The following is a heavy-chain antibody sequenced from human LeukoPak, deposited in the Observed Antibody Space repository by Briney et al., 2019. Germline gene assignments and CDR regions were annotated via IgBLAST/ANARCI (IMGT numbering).Heavy chain of an antibody. Sequence: GGSLRLSCAASGFTFSIYEMNWVRQAPGKGLEWVSYISSSGSTIYYADSVKGRFTISRDNAKNSLYLQMNSLRAEDTAVYYCARDYSSGWYYFDYWGQGTLVTVSS. J-gene: IGHJ4*02. CDR1: GFTFSIYE. CDR2: ISSSGSTI. V-gene: IGHV3-48*03. CDR3: ARDYSSGWYYFDY. D-gene: IGHD6-19*01.